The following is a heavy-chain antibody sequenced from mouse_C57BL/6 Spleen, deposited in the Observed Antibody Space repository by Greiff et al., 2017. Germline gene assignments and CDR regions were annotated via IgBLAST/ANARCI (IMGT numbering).Heavy chain of an antibody. Sequence: EVQLVESGPGLVKPSQSLSLTCSVTGYSITSGYYWNWIRQFPGNKLEWMGYISYDGSNNYNPSLKNRISITRDTSKNQFFLKLNSVTTEDTATYYCAMGDYGYYFDYWGQGTTLTVSS. J-gene: IGHJ2*01. V-gene: IGHV3-6*01. CDR3: AMGDYGYYFDY. CDR2: ISYDGSN. D-gene: IGHD2-4*01. CDR1: GYSITSGYY.